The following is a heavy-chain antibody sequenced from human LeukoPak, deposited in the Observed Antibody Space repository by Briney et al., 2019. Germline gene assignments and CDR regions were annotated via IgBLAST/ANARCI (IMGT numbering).Heavy chain of an antibody. D-gene: IGHD2-21*02. J-gene: IGHJ4*02. Sequence: HPGGSLRLSCAASGFTVNDNYMGWVRQAPAKGLEWVSVIYSVGSTYYADSVRGRFTISRDNSKNTLYLQMKSLRVEDTAVYYCAGSLAYCGGDCRLGDYWGQGTLVTVSS. CDR2: IYSVGST. V-gene: IGHV3-66*01. CDR1: GFTVNDNY. CDR3: AGSLAYCGGDCRLGDY.